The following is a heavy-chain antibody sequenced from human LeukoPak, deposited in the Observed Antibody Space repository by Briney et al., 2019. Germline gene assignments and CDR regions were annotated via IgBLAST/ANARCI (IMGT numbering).Heavy chain of an antibody. J-gene: IGHJ6*02. CDR2: IYCSGST. CDR3: AREGTTYYYDSSGYYYYYYGMDV. CDR1: GGSISNYY. Sequence: PAGTLSLTCTVSGGSISNYYWSWIRQPPGKGLEWIGYIYCSGSTNYYPSLRSRVTISVDTSKNQFSLNLNSVTAADTAVYYCAREGTTYYYDSSGYYYYYYGMDVWGQGTTVTVSS. V-gene: IGHV4-59*01. D-gene: IGHD3-22*01.